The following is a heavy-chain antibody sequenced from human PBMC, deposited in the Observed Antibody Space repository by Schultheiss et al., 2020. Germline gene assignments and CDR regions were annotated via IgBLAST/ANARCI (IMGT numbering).Heavy chain of an antibody. Sequence: SETLSLTCTVSGGSISRYYWSWIRQPPGKGLEWIGYIYYRGSTNYNPSLKSRVTISVDTSKNQFSLKLSSVTAADTAVYYCARGIAAREGTYYFDYWGQGTLVTVSS. CDR2: IYYRGST. J-gene: IGHJ4*02. V-gene: IGHV4-59*12. D-gene: IGHD6-6*01. CDR3: ARGIAAREGTYYFDY. CDR1: GGSISRYY.